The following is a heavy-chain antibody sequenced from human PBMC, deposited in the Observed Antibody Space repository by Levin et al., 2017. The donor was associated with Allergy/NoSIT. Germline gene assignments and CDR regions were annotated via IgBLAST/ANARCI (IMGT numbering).Heavy chain of an antibody. CDR2: IRSKAYGGTT. V-gene: IGHV3-49*03. J-gene: IGHJ4*02. CDR3: TRDGGLLWFGELLLY. D-gene: IGHD3-10*01. CDR1: GFTFGDYA. Sequence: GGSLRLSCTASGFTFGDYAMSWFRQAPGKGLEWVGFIRSKAYGGTTEYAASVKGRFTISRDDSKSIAYLQMNSLKTEDTAVYYCTRDGGLLWFGELLLYWGQGTLVTVSS.